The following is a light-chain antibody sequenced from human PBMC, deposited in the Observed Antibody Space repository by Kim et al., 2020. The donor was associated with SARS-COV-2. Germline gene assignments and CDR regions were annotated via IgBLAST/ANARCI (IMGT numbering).Light chain of an antibody. CDR1: SGSIDENY. CDR2: EDD. CDR3: QSYNRDNVL. V-gene: IGLV6-57*03. Sequence: NFMLTQPHSVSESPGKTVTISCTRSSGSIDENYVQWYQQRPGGVPTVVIYEDDQRPSGVSGRFSGSIDNSSNSASLTISGLRTEDEADYYCQSYNRDNVLFGGGTQLTVL. J-gene: IGLJ2*01.